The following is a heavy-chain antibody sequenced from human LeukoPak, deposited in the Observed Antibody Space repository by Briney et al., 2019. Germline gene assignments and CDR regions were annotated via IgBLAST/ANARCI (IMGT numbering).Heavy chain of an antibody. J-gene: IGHJ4*02. Sequence: SETLSLTCTVSGGSISSGDYYWSWIRQPPGKGLEWTGYIYYSGSTYYNPSLKSRVTISVDTSKNQFSLKLSSVTAADTAVYYCARDVWSGYYTYFDYWGQGTLVTVSS. D-gene: IGHD3-3*01. CDR3: ARDVWSGYYTYFDY. CDR2: IYYSGST. V-gene: IGHV4-30-4*01. CDR1: GGSISSGDYY.